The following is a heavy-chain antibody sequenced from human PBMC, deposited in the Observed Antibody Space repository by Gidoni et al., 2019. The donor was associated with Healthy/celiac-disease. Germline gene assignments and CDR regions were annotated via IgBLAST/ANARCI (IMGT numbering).Heavy chain of an antibody. Sequence: QVQLVESGGGVVQPGRSLRLSCAASGFTFSSYAMHWVRQAPGKGLEWVAVISYDGSNKYYADSVKGRFTISRDNSKNTLYLQMNSLRAEDTAVYYCARDLYYDFWSGPGYWGQGTLVTVSS. CDR2: ISYDGSNK. V-gene: IGHV3-30-3*01. D-gene: IGHD3-3*01. J-gene: IGHJ4*02. CDR3: ARDLYYDFWSGPGY. CDR1: GFTFSSYA.